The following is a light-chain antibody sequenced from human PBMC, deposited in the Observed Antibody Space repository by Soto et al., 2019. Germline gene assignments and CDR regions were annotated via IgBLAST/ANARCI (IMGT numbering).Light chain of an antibody. CDR2: DAS. V-gene: IGKV1-33*01. CDR1: QDISNY. CDR3: QQYDNLPLT. J-gene: IGKJ4*01. Sequence: DIQMTQSPSSLSASIGDRVTITCQASQDISNYLNWYQQKPGKAPKLLIYDASNLETGVPSRFSGSGSGTDFNFTISSLQTEDIATYYCQQYDNLPLTLGGGTKVDIK.